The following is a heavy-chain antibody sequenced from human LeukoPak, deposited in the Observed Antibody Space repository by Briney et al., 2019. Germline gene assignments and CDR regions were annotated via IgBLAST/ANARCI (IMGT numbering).Heavy chain of an antibody. CDR2: IYYSGST. CDR3: ASGYSGYDTGYFDY. CDR1: GGSISSYY. Sequence: PSETLSLTCTVSGGSISSYYWSWIRQPPGQGLEWVRYIYYSGSTYYNPSLMSRVTISVETSRNQSSLKLSSGTAADTAVYYCASGYSGYDTGYFDYWGQGTLVTVSS. V-gene: IGHV4-59*01. J-gene: IGHJ4*02. D-gene: IGHD5-12*01.